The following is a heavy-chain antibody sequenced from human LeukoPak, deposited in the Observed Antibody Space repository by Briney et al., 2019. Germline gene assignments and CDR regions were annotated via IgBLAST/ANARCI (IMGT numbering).Heavy chain of an antibody. CDR3: SREGRYYDCNGYIDY. J-gene: IGHJ4*02. CDR2: IIPIFGTA. Sequence: GASVKVSCKASGGTFSSYAISWVRQAPGQGLEWMGVIIPIFGTANYAQKFKGRVTITADGSTTTASMELSSLRSEDTPVYYCSREGRYYDCNGYIDYWGQGTLVTVSS. D-gene: IGHD3-22*01. CDR1: GGTFSSYA. V-gene: IGHV1-69*13.